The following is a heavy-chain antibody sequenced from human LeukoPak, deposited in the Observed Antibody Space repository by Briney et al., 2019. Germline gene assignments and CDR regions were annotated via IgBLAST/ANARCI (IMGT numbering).Heavy chain of an antibody. CDR2: VWYDGSKK. CDR1: GFTFSSYG. V-gene: IGHV3-33*01. Sequence: GALRLSCAASGFTFSSYGMHWVRQAPGKGLEWVAVVWYDGSKKYSADSVKGRFTISRDSSKNTLYLQMNSLRAEDTAVYYCASSGMYYDFWSGYYRDYWGQGTLVTVSS. J-gene: IGHJ4*02. CDR3: ASSGMYYDFWSGYYRDY. D-gene: IGHD3-3*01.